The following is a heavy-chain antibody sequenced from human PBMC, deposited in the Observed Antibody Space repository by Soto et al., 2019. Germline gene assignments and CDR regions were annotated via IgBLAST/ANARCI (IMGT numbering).Heavy chain of an antibody. CDR1: GFSLSSYQ. Sequence: VGSLRLSCVASGFSLSSYQMNWVRQAPGKGLEWILYISSSDDTIFYADSVKGRFTVSRDDANNSLYLQMNSLRAEDTAVYYCARFDYDSEYYYGMDVWGQGTTVTVSS. D-gene: IGHD4-17*01. J-gene: IGHJ6*02. V-gene: IGHV3-48*03. CDR2: ISSSDDTI. CDR3: ARFDYDSEYYYGMDV.